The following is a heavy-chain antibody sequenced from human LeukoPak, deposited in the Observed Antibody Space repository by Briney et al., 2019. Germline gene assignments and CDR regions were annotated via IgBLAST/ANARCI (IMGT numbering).Heavy chain of an antibody. CDR2: IVVGSGNT. V-gene: IGHV1-58*01. D-gene: IGHD2/OR15-2a*01. Sequence: GASVKVSCKASGFTFTSSAVQWVRQARGQRLEWIGWIVVGSGNTNYAQKFQGRVTITADESTSTAYMELSSLRSEDTAVYYCARKIVHHYYYGMDVWGQGTTVTVSS. CDR1: GFTFTSSA. J-gene: IGHJ6*02. CDR3: ARKIVHHYYYGMDV.